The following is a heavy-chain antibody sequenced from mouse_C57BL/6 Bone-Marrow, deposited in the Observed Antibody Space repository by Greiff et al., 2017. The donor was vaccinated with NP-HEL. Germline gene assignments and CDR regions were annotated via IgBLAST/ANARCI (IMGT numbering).Heavy chain of an antibody. CDR2: ISSGGDYI. Sequence: EVQRVESGEGLVKPGGSLKLSCAASGFTFSSYAMSWVRQTPEKRLEWVAYISSGGDYIYYADTVKGRLTISRDNARNTLYLQMSSLKSEDTAMYYCTREGPRYYAMDYWGQGTSVTVSS. CDR3: TREGPRYYAMDY. CDR1: GFTFSSYA. V-gene: IGHV5-9-1*02. J-gene: IGHJ4*01.